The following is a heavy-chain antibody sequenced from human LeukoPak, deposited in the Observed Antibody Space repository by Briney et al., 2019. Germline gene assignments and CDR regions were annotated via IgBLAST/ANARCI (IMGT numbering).Heavy chain of an antibody. CDR1: GFTFSSFS. CDR2: ISSSSSST. Sequence: GGSLRLSCAASGFTFSSFSMNWVRQAPGKGLEGISYISSSSSSTYYADSVKGRFTISRDNAKNSLYLQMNSLRAEDTAVYYCARVIGSYGDSAYWGQGTLVTVSS. D-gene: IGHD4-17*01. V-gene: IGHV3-48*04. CDR3: ARVIGSYGDSAY. J-gene: IGHJ4*02.